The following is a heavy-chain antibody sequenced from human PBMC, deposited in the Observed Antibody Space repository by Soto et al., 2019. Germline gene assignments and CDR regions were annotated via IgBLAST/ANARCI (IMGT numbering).Heavy chain of an antibody. D-gene: IGHD1-26*01. V-gene: IGHV3-74*01. CDR3: VRGYSGTYRIDY. CDR2: INNDGTTT. Sequence: GGSLRLSCAASGFTFSSYWMHWVRQAPGKGLVWVSRINNDGTTTTYADSVKGRFTISRDDAKNTLYLEMNSLGVEDTAVYYCVRGYSGTYRIDYWGQGTPVTVSS. J-gene: IGHJ4*02. CDR1: GFTFSSYW.